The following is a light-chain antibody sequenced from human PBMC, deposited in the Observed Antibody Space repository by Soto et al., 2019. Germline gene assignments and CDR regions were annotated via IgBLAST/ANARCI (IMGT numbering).Light chain of an antibody. J-gene: IGLJ1*01. CDR1: SSDVGGYNY. CDR2: EVS. V-gene: IGLV2-14*01. Sequence: SALTQPASVSGSPGQSITISCTGTSSDVGGYNYVSWYQQHPGKAPKLMIYEVSNRPSGVSNRFSGSKSGNTASLTISGVQGDDESDYYCSSYAGSSNVFGTGTKVTVL. CDR3: SSYAGSSNV.